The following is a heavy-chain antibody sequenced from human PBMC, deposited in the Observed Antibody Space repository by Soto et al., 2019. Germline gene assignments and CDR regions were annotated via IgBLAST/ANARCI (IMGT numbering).Heavy chain of an antibody. Sequence: SETLSLTCTVSGGSITNYYWSWVRQPPGKGLEWIGYIYNSGRTNYNPSLKSRVTISVDTSNNQFSLKLTSVTASDTAVYYCARATNFDYWGQGTLVTVSS. J-gene: IGHJ4*02. CDR3: ARATNFDY. V-gene: IGHV4-59*01. CDR2: IYNSGRT. CDR1: GGSITNYY. D-gene: IGHD1-26*01.